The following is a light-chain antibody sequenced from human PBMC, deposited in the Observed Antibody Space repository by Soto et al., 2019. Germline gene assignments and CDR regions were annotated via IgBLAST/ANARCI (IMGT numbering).Light chain of an antibody. J-gene: IGKJ2*01. CDR3: QQYHSYPYT. V-gene: IGKV1-5*01. Sequence: DIQMTQSPSTLSASVGDRVTITCRASQSISTWLAWYQQKPGTAPNLLIYDASSLDSGVPSRFSGSRSGTEFTLTISSMQPDDFATYYSQQYHSYPYTFGQGTKLEI. CDR1: QSISTW. CDR2: DAS.